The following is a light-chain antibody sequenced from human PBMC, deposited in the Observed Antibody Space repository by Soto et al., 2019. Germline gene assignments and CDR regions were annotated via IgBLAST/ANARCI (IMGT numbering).Light chain of an antibody. CDR2: EAS. V-gene: IGKV1-5*03. J-gene: IGKJ4*02. CDR1: HSIRYW. Sequence: TQAPSRMGVAVGERATITYRASHSIRYWLAWFQQKPGKAPRLLIYEASRLESGVPSRISGSGSGTDFNMTICNLEPHSLPSCYSQLYTNDPRSLGEGTKVDIK. CDR3: QLYTNDPRS.